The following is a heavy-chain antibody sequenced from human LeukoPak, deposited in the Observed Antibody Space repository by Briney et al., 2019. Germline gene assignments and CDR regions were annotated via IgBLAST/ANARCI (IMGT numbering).Heavy chain of an antibody. CDR3: ARGDSGYDYRFDY. D-gene: IGHD5-12*01. Sequence: ASVKVSCKASGYTFNRYDISWVRQAPGQGLEWMGWISGYNGNANYAQKVQGRVTMTTDTSTSTAYMELRSLRSDDTAVYYCARGDSGYDYRFDYWGQGTLVTVPS. CDR2: ISGYNGNA. CDR1: GYTFNRYD. V-gene: IGHV1-18*01. J-gene: IGHJ4*02.